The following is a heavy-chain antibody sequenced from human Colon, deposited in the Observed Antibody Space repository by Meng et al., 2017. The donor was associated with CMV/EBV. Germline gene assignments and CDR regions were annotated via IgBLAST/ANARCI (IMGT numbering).Heavy chain of an antibody. CDR3: AREVVGATWFDF. CDR1: GGTFRSSA. CDR2: VNPTSGDT. V-gene: IGHV1-2*02. Sequence: ASVKVSCKASGGTFRSSAVNWVRQAPGQGLQWMGWVNPTSGDTKYAQEFQGRVSMTTDSSINTAYMELTSLRSDDTAVYYCAREVVGATWFDFWGQGTLVTVSS. J-gene: IGHJ4*02. D-gene: IGHD1-26*01.